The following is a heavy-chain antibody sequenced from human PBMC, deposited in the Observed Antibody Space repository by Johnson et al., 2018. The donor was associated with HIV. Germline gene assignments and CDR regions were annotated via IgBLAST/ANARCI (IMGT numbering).Heavy chain of an antibody. J-gene: IGHJ3*02. CDR2: IWYDGSNK. D-gene: IGHD3-22*01. V-gene: IGHV3-33*06. CDR1: GFTFSTYG. CDR3: AKDGAKYYYDSSGYRDAFDI. Sequence: MQLVESGGGLVKHGRSLRLSCAASGFTFSTYGMHWVRQAPGKGLEWVALIWYDGSNKYYADSVKGRFTISRDNSKNTLYLQMNSLRAEDTAVYYCAKDGAKYYYDSSGYRDAFDIWGQGTMVTVSS.